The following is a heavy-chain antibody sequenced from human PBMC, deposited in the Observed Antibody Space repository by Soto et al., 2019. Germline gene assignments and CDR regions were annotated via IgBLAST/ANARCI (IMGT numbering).Heavy chain of an antibody. V-gene: IGHV1-18*01. CDR1: GYTFTSYG. CDR2: ISAYNGNT. CDR3: AYLYSSGWYDAPDDAFDI. J-gene: IGHJ3*02. D-gene: IGHD6-19*01. Sequence: TSVKVSCKASGYTFTSYGISWVRQAPGQGPEWMGWISAYNGNTNYAQKLQGRVTMTTDTSTSTAYMELRSLRSDDTAVYYCAYLYSSGWYDAPDDAFDIWGQGTMVTGSS.